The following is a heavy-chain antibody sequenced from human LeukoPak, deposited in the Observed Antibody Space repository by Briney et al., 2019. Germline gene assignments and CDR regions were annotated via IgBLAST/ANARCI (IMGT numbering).Heavy chain of an antibody. Sequence: SETLSLTCSVSGDSVSRSDSYWDWIRQPPGKGLEWIGTIYYSGRTYYSPSLKSRVTMSVDPSNNQFSLNLRSVTSADTAVYYCARRRYYDGSGYLEWGQGTLLSVSS. D-gene: IGHD3-22*01. J-gene: IGHJ1*01. V-gene: IGHV4-39*01. CDR3: ARRRYYDGSGYLE. CDR1: GDSVSRSDSY. CDR2: IYYSGRT.